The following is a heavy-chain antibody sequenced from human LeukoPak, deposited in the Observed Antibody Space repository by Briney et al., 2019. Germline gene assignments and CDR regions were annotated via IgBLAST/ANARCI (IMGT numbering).Heavy chain of an antibody. Sequence: SETLSLTCTVSGGSISSSSYYWGWIRQPPGKGLEWIGSIYYSGSTYYDPSLKSRVTISVDTSKNQFSLKLSSVTAADTAVYYCARHGESTIFSWFDPWGQGTPVTVSS. CDR3: ARHGESTIFSWFDP. CDR2: IYYSGST. CDR1: GGSISSSSYY. J-gene: IGHJ5*02. V-gene: IGHV4-39*01. D-gene: IGHD5/OR15-5a*01.